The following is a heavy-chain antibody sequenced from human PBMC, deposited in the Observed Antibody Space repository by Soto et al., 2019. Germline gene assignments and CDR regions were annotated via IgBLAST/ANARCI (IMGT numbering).Heavy chain of an antibody. CDR3: ARIYCSSSSCYIDF. D-gene: IGHD2-2*02. CDR1: GFTLSNYW. V-gene: IGHV3-7*03. Sequence: GGSLRLSCAASGFTLSNYWMSWVRQAPGKGLEWVANINQDGSQKFYLDSVEGRFTISRDNARNSLYLQMNSLRAEDTAIYYCARIYCSSSSCYIDFWGQGILVTVSS. CDR2: INQDGSQK. J-gene: IGHJ4*02.